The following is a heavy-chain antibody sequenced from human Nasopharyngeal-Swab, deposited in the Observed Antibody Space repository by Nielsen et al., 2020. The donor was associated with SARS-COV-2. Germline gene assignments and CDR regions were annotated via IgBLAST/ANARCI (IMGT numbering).Heavy chain of an antibody. CDR1: GYSFVNHW. J-gene: IGHJ5*02. V-gene: IGHV5-51*01. CDR3: ARRAARDGFNYEVDP. CDR2: VYPGNSEV. Sequence: GGSLRLSCMASGYSFVNHWIGWVPQKPGKGLEWMGMVYPGNSEVAYSPSFQGQVTISADTSINTAYLQWRSLKASDTAMYFCARRAARDGFNYEVDPWGQGTLVTVS. D-gene: IGHD5-24*01.